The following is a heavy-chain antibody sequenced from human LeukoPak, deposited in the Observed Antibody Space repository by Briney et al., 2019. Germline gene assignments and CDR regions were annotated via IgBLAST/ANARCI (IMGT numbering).Heavy chain of an antibody. J-gene: IGHJ6*03. Sequence: SVKVSCKASGGTFSSYAISWVRQAPGQGLEWMGGIIPIFGTANYAQKFQGRVTITADKSTSTAYMELSSLRSEDTAVYYCARTARGGSSSWYDYYYMDVWGKGTTVTVSS. V-gene: IGHV1-69*06. D-gene: IGHD6-13*01. CDR2: IIPIFGTA. CDR1: GGTFSSYA. CDR3: ARTARGGSSSWYDYYYMDV.